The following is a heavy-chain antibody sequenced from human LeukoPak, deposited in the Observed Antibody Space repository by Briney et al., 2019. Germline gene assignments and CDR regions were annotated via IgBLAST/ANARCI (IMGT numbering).Heavy chain of an antibody. D-gene: IGHD2-2*01. CDR3: AKDPSVVVVPAHYYYYGMDV. Sequence: PGGSLRLSCAASGFTFSSYAMSWVRQAPGKGLEWVSAISGSGGSTYYVDSVKGRFTISRDNSKNTLYLQMNSLRAEDTAVYYCAKDPSVVVVPAHYYYYGMDVWGQGTTVTVSS. J-gene: IGHJ6*02. CDR2: ISGSGGST. CDR1: GFTFSSYA. V-gene: IGHV3-23*01.